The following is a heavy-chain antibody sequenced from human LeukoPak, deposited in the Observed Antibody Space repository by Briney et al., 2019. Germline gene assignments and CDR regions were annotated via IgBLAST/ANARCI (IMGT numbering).Heavy chain of an antibody. D-gene: IGHD4-11*01. V-gene: IGHV1-8*01. Sequence: ASVKVSCKASGYTFTSYDINWVRQATGQGLEWMGWMNPNSGNTGYAQKFQGRVTMTRNTSISTAYMELSSLRSEDTAVYYCARVPDYSNYWDFDYWGQGTLVTVSS. CDR3: ARVPDYSNYWDFDY. CDR1: GYTFTSYD. CDR2: MNPNSGNT. J-gene: IGHJ4*02.